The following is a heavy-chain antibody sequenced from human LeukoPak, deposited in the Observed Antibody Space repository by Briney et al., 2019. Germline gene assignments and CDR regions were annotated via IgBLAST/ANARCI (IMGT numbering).Heavy chain of an antibody. CDR1: GDSVSSNSAA. J-gene: IGHJ6*03. CDR3: ARDRVGATGRDYYYYTDV. D-gene: IGHD1-26*01. CDR2: TYYRSKWYN. V-gene: IGHV6-1*01. Sequence: SQTLSLTCAISGDSVSSNSAAWNWIGQSPSRGLEWLGRTYYRSKWYNDYAVSVKSRITINPDTSKNQFSLQLNSVTPEDTAVYYCARDRVGATGRDYYYYTDVWGKGTTVTVSS.